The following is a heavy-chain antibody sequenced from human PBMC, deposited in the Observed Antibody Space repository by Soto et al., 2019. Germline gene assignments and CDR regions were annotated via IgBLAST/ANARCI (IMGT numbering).Heavy chain of an antibody. D-gene: IGHD3-10*01. Sequence: QVQLVQSGAEVKKPGPSVKVSCKASGGTFSSYTISWVRQAPGQGLEWMGRIIPILGIANYAQKFQGRFTITADKSTSTAYMELSSLRSEDTAVYYCARDLGYGSGGEAFDIWGQGTMVTVSS. V-gene: IGHV1-69*08. CDR1: GGTFSSYT. J-gene: IGHJ3*02. CDR2: IIPILGIA. CDR3: ARDLGYGSGGEAFDI.